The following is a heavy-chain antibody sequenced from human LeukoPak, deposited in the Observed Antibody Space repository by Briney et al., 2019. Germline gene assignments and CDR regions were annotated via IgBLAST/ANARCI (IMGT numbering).Heavy chain of an antibody. D-gene: IGHD6-25*01. CDR1: VSTFISTR. V-gene: IGHV5-51*01. J-gene: IGHJ6*03. Sequence: GAPLQFSGQGSVSTFISTRIGGVRRLPGKGRGWLGMIYPGDSDTRYSPSFQGQVTISADKSISTAYLQWSSLKASDTAMYYCAKLSAAGYYYYYMDVWGKGTTVTVSS. CDR2: IYPGDSDT. CDR3: AKLSAAGYYYYYMDV.